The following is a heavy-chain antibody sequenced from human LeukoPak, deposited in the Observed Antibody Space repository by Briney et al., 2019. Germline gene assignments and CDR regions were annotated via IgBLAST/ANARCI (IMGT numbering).Heavy chain of an antibody. J-gene: IGHJ4*02. CDR1: GYTLTELS. CDR3: ATLITIFGVVFDY. Sequence: ASVKVSCKVSGYTLTELSMHWVRQAPGKGLEWMGGFDPEDGETIYAQKFQGRVTVTEDTSTDTAYMELSSLRSEDTAVYYCATLITIFGVVFDYWGQGTLVTVSS. CDR2: FDPEDGET. V-gene: IGHV1-24*01. D-gene: IGHD3-3*01.